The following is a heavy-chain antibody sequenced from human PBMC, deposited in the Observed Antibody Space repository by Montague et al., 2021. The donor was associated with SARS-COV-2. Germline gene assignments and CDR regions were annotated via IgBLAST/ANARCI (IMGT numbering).Heavy chain of an antibody. Sequence: SETLSLTCAVYGGSFSDYYWTWVRQPPGKGLEWIGDITHSGNIKYNPSLQNRVTMSVDKSKNQFSLKLTSATAADTATYYCARGQVPSFAIVIVFPAAGALDSWGRGTTVTVSS. J-gene: IGHJ3*01. CDR1: GGSFSDYY. CDR3: ARGQVPSFAIVIVFPAAGALDS. V-gene: IGHV4-34*01. D-gene: IGHD2-21*01. CDR2: ITHSGNI.